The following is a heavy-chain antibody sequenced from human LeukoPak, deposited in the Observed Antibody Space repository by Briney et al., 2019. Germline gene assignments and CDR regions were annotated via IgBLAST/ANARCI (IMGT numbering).Heavy chain of an antibody. V-gene: IGHV4-31*03. CDR3: AGAATHGAFDI. Sequence: SQTLSLTCTVSGGSISSGGYSWSWIRQHPGKGLEWIGYIYYSGSTYYNPSLKSRVTISVDTSKNQFSLKLSSVTAADTAVYYCAGAATHGAFDIWGQGTMVTVSS. CDR1: GGSISSGGYS. CDR2: IYYSGST. J-gene: IGHJ3*02. D-gene: IGHD2-15*01.